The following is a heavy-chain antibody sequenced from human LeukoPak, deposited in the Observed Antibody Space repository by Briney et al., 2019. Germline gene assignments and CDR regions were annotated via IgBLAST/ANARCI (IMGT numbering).Heavy chain of an antibody. Sequence: SETLSLTCTVSGGSISSYYWSWIRQPPGKGLEWIGYTYYSGSTNYNPSLKSRVTISVDTSKNQFSLKLSSVTAADTAVYYCARGGDPYYMDVWGKGTTVTISS. J-gene: IGHJ6*03. CDR2: TYYSGST. CDR1: GGSISSYY. D-gene: IGHD2-21*01. V-gene: IGHV4-59*01. CDR3: ARGGDPYYMDV.